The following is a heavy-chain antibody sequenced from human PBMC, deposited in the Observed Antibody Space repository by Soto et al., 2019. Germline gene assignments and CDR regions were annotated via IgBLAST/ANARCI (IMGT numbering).Heavy chain of an antibody. V-gene: IGHV1-2*02. CDR1: GYTFTGYY. Sequence: ASVKVSCKASGYTFTGYYMHWVRQAPGQGLEWMGWINPNSGGTNYAQKFQGRVTMTRDTSISTAYMELSRLRSDDTAVYYCARDHEVPAAIVYYYYGMDVWGQGTTVTVSS. D-gene: IGHD2-2*02. CDR3: ARDHEVPAAIVYYYYGMDV. CDR2: INPNSGGT. J-gene: IGHJ6*02.